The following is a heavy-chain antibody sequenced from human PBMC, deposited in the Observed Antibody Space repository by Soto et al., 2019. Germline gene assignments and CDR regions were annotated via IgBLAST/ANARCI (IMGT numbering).Heavy chain of an antibody. CDR3: ARLPYDSSGYPLDY. Sequence: PGGSLRLSCAASGFTFSDHYMSWIRQAPGKGLEWVSYISSSGSTIYYADSVKGRFTISRDNAKNSLYLQMNSLRAEDTAVYYCARLPYDSSGYPLDYWGQGTLVTVSS. D-gene: IGHD3-22*01. CDR1: GFTFSDHY. V-gene: IGHV3-11*01. J-gene: IGHJ4*02. CDR2: ISSSGSTI.